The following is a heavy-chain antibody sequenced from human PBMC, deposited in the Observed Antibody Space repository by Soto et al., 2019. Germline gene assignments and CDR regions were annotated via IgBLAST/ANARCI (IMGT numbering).Heavy chain of an antibody. CDR1: GYTFTSYD. CDR2: MNPNSGNT. D-gene: IGHD3-9*01. J-gene: IGHJ4*02. V-gene: IGHV1-8*01. Sequence: GASVKVSCKASGYTFTSYDINWVRQATGQGLEWMGWMNPNSGNTGYAQKIQGRVTMTRNTSISTANKKLSSLRSKNTDVNYCARGSYYDILTGYYKEDYYFDYWGQGTLVTVSS. CDR3: ARGSYYDILTGYYKEDYYFDY.